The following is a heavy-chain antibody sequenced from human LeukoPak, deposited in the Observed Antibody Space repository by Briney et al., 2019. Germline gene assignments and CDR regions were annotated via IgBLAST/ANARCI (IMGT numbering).Heavy chain of an antibody. CDR2: INSDGSST. V-gene: IGHV3-74*01. D-gene: IGHD6-19*01. CDR3: AKDAPGSSGWYSLFDY. CDR1: GFTFSSYW. Sequence: GGSLRLSCAASGFTFSSYWMHWVRQAPGKGLVWVSRINSDGSSTSYADSVKGRFTISRDNAKNTLYLQMNSLRAEDTAVYYCAKDAPGSSGWYSLFDYWGQGTLVTVSS. J-gene: IGHJ4*02.